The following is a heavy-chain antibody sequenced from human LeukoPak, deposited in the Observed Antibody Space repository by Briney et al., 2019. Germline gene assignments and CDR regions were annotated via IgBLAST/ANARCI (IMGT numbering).Heavy chain of an antibody. CDR1: GDSINSLDL. Sequence: SGTLSLTCTVSGDSINSLDLWSWVRQPPGKGLEWIGEMYLSGTTHSNPSVKSRVTISIDKSKNQFFLNLSSVTAADTAVYYCARREYSSSRGWAFDIWGQGTLVTVSS. D-gene: IGHD6-13*01. V-gene: IGHV4-4*02. CDR2: MYLSGTT. CDR3: ARREYSSSRGWAFDI. J-gene: IGHJ3*02.